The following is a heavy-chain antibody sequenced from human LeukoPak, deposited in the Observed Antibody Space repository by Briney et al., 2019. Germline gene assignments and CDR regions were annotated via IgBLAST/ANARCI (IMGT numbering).Heavy chain of an antibody. CDR1: GGSLSGYY. J-gene: IGHJ4*02. V-gene: IGHV4-34*01. CDR3: ARGRFLGHFDY. Sequence: SETLSLTCAVYGGSLSGYYWSWIRQPPGKGLEWIGEINHSGSTNYNPSLKSRVTISVDTSKNQFSLKLSSVTAADTAVYYCARGRFLGHFDYWGQGTLVTVSS. CDR2: INHSGST. D-gene: IGHD3-3*01.